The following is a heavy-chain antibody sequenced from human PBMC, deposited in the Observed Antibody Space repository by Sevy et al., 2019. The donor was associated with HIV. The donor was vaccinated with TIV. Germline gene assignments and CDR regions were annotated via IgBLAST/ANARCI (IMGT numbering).Heavy chain of an antibody. V-gene: IGHV3-30-3*01. CDR2: ISYDGSNK. D-gene: IGHD6-19*01. J-gene: IGHJ4*02. Sequence: GGSLRLSCAASGFTFSSYAMHWVRQAPGKGLEWVAVISYDGSNKYYANSVKGRFTISRDNSKNTLYLQMNSLRAEDTAVYYCGRVGPEYGGGWWGFDYWGQGTLVTVSS. CDR1: GFTFSSYA. CDR3: GRVGPEYGGGWWGFDY.